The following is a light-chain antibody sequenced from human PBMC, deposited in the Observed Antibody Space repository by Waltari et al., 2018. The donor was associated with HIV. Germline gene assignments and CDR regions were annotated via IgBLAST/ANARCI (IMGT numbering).Light chain of an antibody. Sequence: DIVMTQSTDSLAVSLGERATINCKSSKTVLYSSNNKKYLAWYQQKPGQPPKLLIYWASTRESGVPDRFSGSGSGTDFTLTISSLQAEDVAVYYCQQYYSTPPTFGQGTRLEIK. V-gene: IGKV4-1*01. CDR3: QQYYSTPPT. J-gene: IGKJ5*01. CDR1: KTVLYSSNNKKY. CDR2: WAS.